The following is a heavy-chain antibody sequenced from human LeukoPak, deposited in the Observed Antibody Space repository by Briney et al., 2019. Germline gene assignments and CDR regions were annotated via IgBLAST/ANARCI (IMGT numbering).Heavy chain of an antibody. CDR2: INPSGGST. CDR1: GYTFTSYY. J-gene: IGHJ4*02. CDR3: ARALPQLRSSGYSLVFDY. D-gene: IGHD3-22*01. Sequence: ASVKVSCKASGYTFTSYYMHWVRQAPGQGLEWMGIINPSGGSTSYAQKFQGRVTITADESTSTAYMELSSLRSEDTAVYYCARALPQLRSSGYSLVFDYWGQGTLVTVSS. V-gene: IGHV1-46*01.